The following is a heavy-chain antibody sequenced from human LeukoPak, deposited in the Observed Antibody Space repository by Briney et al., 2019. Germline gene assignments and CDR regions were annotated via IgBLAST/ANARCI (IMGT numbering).Heavy chain of an antibody. CDR1: EYTLTELS. CDR3: AREQRSGYFTPSAFDI. D-gene: IGHD3-3*01. V-gene: IGHV1-24*01. J-gene: IGHJ3*02. Sequence: GASVKVSCKVSEYTLTELSMHWVRQAPGKGLEWMGGFDPEDGETIYAQKFQGRVTMTEDTSTDTAYLELSSLRSEDTAVYYCAREQRSGYFTPSAFDIWGQGTMVTVSS. CDR2: FDPEDGET.